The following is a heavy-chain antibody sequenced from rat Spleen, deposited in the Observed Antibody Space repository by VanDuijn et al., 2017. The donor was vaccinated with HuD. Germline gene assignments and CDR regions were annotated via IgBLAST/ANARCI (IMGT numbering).Heavy chain of an antibody. Sequence: EVQLVESGGGLVQPGRSLKLSCVASGFTFSDYYMVWVRLAPKKGLEWVASISYEGSSTYYGDSVKGRFTISRDNAKSTLYVQMDSLRSEDTATYYCVRHEFYSTDGHYFDYWGQGVMVTVSS. D-gene: IGHD1-6*01. CDR2: ISYEGSST. V-gene: IGHV5-22*01. CDR3: VRHEFYSTDGHYFDY. CDR1: GFTFSDYY. J-gene: IGHJ2*01.